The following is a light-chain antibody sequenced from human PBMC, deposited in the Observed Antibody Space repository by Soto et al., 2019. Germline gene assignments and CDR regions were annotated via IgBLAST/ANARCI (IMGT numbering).Light chain of an antibody. Sequence: DVQMTQSPSSLSASVGDRVTITCQASHDIGTYLNWYQHKPGKAPKLLIFDTSHLATGVPARFSGSGSDTYFTFTITNLQAEDFAAYYCQKFDSVPHTFGGGNHVEI. J-gene: IGKJ4*01. CDR2: DTS. CDR1: HDIGTY. CDR3: QKFDSVPHT. V-gene: IGKV1-33*01.